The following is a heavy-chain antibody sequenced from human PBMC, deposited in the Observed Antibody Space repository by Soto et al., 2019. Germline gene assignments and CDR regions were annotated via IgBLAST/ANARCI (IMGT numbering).Heavy chain of an antibody. CDR2: TSGSGGST. Sequence: EVQLLESGGGLVQPGGSLRLSCAASGFTFSNYAMSWVRQAPGKGLEWVSATSGSGGSTFYADSVKGRFTISRDNSKNVLSLQMSRLSGEDTAIYYWAKGYSFGFDYWGQGTLVTVSS. J-gene: IGHJ4*02. D-gene: IGHD4-4*01. CDR1: GFTFSNYA. CDR3: AKGYSFGFDY. V-gene: IGHV3-23*01.